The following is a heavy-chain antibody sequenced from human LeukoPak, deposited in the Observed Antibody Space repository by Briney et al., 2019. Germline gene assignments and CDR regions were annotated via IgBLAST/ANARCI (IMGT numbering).Heavy chain of an antibody. V-gene: IGHV3-72*01. CDR2: IRNKGNSYTT. CDR3: ARGPPPDYYDSSGYFDS. J-gene: IGHJ4*02. Sequence: PGGSLRLSCAASGFTFSDHYMDWVRQAPGKGLEWVGRIRNKGNSYTTEYAASVKGRFTISRDDSQNSLYLQMNSLKIEDSAVYYCARGPPPDYYDSSGYFDSWGQGTLVTVSS. CDR1: GFTFSDHY. D-gene: IGHD3-22*01.